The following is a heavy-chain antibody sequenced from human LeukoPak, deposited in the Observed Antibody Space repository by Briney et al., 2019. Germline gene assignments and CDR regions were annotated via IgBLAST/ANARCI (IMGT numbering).Heavy chain of an antibody. Sequence: PSETLSLTCTVSGGSVSSSNYYWGWIRQPPGKGLEWIGSIYYSGSTYYNPSLKSRVTISVGTSKNQFSLKVSSVTAADTAVYYCARRGYCSGGSCYYFDYWGQGTLVTVSS. J-gene: IGHJ4*02. V-gene: IGHV4-39*01. CDR3: ARRGYCSGGSCYYFDY. D-gene: IGHD2-15*01. CDR2: IYYSGST. CDR1: GGSVSSSNYY.